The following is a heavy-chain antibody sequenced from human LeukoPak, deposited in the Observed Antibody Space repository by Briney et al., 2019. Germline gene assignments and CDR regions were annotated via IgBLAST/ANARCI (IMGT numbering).Heavy chain of an antibody. CDR1: GGSISSYY. V-gene: IGHV4-59*01. Sequence: SSETLSLTCTVSGGSISSYYWSWIRQPPGKGLEWIGYIYYSGSTNYNPSLKSRVTISVDTSKNQFSLKLSSVTAADTAVYYCARGISSGWDLYFDYWGQGTLVTVSS. CDR2: IYYSGST. D-gene: IGHD6-19*01. J-gene: IGHJ4*02. CDR3: ARGISSGWDLYFDY.